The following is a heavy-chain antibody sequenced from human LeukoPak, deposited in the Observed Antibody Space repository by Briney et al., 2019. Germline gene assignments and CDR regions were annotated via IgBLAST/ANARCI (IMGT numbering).Heavy chain of an antibody. CDR3: ATKQWLAPPPDS. CDR2: INTDGTVT. D-gene: IGHD6-19*01. J-gene: IGHJ4*02. V-gene: IGHV3-74*01. Sequence: GGSLRLSCSASGFTFSTYWMLWVRPAPGKGRESVSRINTDGTVTTYADSVKGRSTVSRDNADNTMFLQMNSVRDEDTAVYYCATKQWLAPPPDSWGQGTPVTVSS. CDR1: GFTFSTYW.